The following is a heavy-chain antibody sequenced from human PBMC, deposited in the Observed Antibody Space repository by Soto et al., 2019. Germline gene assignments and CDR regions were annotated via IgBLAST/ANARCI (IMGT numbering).Heavy chain of an antibody. J-gene: IGHJ5*02. CDR3: AREVAAPPSDYSNYWPQKVNWFDP. Sequence: ASVKVSCKASGYTFTSYGISWVRQAPGQGLEWMGWISAYNGNTNYAQKFQGWVTMTRDTSISTAYMELSRLRSDDTAVYYCAREVAAPPSDYSNYWPQKVNWFDPWGQGTLVTVSS. CDR2: ISAYNGNT. CDR1: GYTFTSYG. D-gene: IGHD4-4*01. V-gene: IGHV1-18*01.